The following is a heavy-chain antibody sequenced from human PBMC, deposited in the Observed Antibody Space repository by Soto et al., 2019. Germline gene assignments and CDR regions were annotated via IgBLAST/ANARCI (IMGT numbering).Heavy chain of an antibody. D-gene: IGHD2-21*02. CDR1: GGTFSSYT. CDR2: IIPILGIA. CDR3: ARERGDGGENY. V-gene: IGHV1-69*08. Sequence: QVQLVKSGAEVKKPGSSVKVSCKASGGTFSSYTISWVRQAPGQGLEWMGRIIPILGIANYAQKFQGRVTITADKSTSTAYIELSSLRSEDTAVYYCARERGDGGENYWGQGTLVTVSS. J-gene: IGHJ4*02.